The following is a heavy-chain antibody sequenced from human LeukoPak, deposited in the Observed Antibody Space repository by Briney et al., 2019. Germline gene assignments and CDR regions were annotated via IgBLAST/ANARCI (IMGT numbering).Heavy chain of an antibody. J-gene: IGHJ3*02. V-gene: IGHV3-21*01. CDR2: ISSSSSYI. D-gene: IGHD6-13*01. CDR1: GFTFSYYW. CDR3: ARMYSSSWYNAFDI. Sequence: GGSLRLSCTASGFTFSYYWINWVRQAPGKGLEWVSSISSSSSYIYYADSVKGRFTISRDNAKNSLYLQMNSLRAEDTAVYYCARMYSSSWYNAFDIWGQGTMVTVSS.